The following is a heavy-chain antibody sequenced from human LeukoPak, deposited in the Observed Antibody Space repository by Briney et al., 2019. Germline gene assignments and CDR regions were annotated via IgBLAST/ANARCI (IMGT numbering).Heavy chain of an antibody. J-gene: IGHJ3*02. D-gene: IGHD2-15*01. CDR3: ASQPRYCSGGSCSDAFDI. CDR2: INYSGST. V-gene: IGHV4-59*01. CDR1: GGSISSYY. Sequence: SETLSLTCTVSGGSISSYYWSWIRQPPGKGLEWIGYINYSGSTNYNPSLKSRVTISVDTSKNQFSLKLSSVTAADTAVYYCASQPRYCSGGSCSDAFDIWGQGTMVTVSS.